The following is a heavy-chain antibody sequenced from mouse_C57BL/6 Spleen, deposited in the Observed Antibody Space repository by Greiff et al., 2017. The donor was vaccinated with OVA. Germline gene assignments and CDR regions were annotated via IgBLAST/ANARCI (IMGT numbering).Heavy chain of an antibody. CDR2: IYPGSGNT. Sequence: QVQLQQSGPELVKPGASVKISCKASGYSFTSYYIHWVKQRPGQGLEWIGWIYPGSGNTKYNEKFKGKATLTADTSSSTAYMQLSSLTSEDSAVYYCARSDSSGYWYFDVWGTGTTVTVSS. CDR1: GYSFTSYY. V-gene: IGHV1-66*01. J-gene: IGHJ1*03. D-gene: IGHD3-2*02. CDR3: ARSDSSGYWYFDV.